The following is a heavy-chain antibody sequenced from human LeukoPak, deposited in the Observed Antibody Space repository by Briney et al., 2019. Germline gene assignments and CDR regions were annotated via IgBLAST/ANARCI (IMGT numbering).Heavy chain of an antibody. Sequence: PGGSLRLSCAASGFTFSSYSMNWVRQAPGKGLEWVSYISSSSSTIYYADSVKGRFTISRDNAKNSLYLQMNSLRAEDTAVYYCARDGISPIVAHYGMDVWGQGTTVTVSS. CDR2: ISSSSSTI. V-gene: IGHV3-48*04. CDR1: GFTFSSYS. CDR3: ARDGISPIVAHYGMDV. D-gene: IGHD1-26*01. J-gene: IGHJ6*02.